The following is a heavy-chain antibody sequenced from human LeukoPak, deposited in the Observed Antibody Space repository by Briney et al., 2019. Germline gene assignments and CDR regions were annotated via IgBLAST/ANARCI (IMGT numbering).Heavy chain of an antibody. J-gene: IGHJ4*02. Sequence: GGSLRLSCAASGFTFSNYGMHWVRQAPGKGLEWVAFIRYDGSDKYYADSVKGRFTISKDTSKNTLYLQMNSLRAEDTAVYYCAKDPYYYDNSGYYASFDYWGQGTLVTVSS. CDR2: IRYDGSDK. D-gene: IGHD3-22*01. CDR1: GFTFSNYG. CDR3: AKDPYYYDNSGYYASFDY. V-gene: IGHV3-30*02.